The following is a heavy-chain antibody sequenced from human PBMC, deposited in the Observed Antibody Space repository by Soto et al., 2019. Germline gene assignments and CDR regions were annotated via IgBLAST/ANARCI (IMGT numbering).Heavy chain of an antibody. CDR1: GGPITNY. Sequence: SVTLSLTCTVSGGPITNYWSWIRQHPGKGLEWIGYIYDSGSTYYNPSLKSRVTMSLDTSKNQLSLKLTSVTAADTAVYYCARVNLDYVTGMDVWGQGTTVTVS. D-gene: IGHD4-17*01. J-gene: IGHJ6*02. CDR2: IYDSGST. V-gene: IGHV4-31*03. CDR3: ARVNLDYVTGMDV.